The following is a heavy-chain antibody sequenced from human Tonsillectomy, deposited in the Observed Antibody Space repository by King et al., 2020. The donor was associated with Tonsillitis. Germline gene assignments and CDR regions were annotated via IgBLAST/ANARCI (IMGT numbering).Heavy chain of an antibody. J-gene: IGHJ4*02. CDR1: GGSFSGYY. CDR2: INHFGST. V-gene: IGHV4-34*01. CDR3: ARGKGQCWGKATLDY. D-gene: IGHD7-27*01. Sequence: VQLQQWGAGLLKPSETLSHTCAVYGGSFSGYYWSWIRQPPGKGLEWSGEINHFGSTNYNPSLKGRVTISIDTSKNQFSLKLSSVTAADTAVYYCARGKGQCWGKATLDYWGQGTLVTVSS.